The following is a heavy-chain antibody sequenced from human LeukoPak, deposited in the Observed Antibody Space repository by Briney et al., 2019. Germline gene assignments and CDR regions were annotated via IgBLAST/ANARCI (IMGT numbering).Heavy chain of an antibody. Sequence: ASVKVSFKASGYTFTIYGISWVGQARGQGGEWMGWISAYNGDTNYAQKLQGRGTITTDTSTSTAYMELRSLRSDDTAVYYCAREERAAYYYDSSGYLNYWGQGTLVTVSS. V-gene: IGHV1-18*01. CDR2: ISAYNGDT. D-gene: IGHD3-22*01. CDR1: GYTFTIYG. J-gene: IGHJ4*02. CDR3: AREERAAYYYDSSGYLNY.